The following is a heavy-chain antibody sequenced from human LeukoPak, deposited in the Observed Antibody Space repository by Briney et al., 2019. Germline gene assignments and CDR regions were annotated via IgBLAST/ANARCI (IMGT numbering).Heavy chain of an antibody. Sequence: PGGSLRLSCAASGFPFSSYSMNWVRQAPGKGLEWVTFISYDGSTKSYAASAKGRFTISKDNSKNAVYLQMNSLRAEDTAVYCCAKYYYDGDSWDGDLDLQGPFDYWGQGTLVTVSS. CDR2: ISYDGSTK. CDR1: GFPFSSYS. J-gene: IGHJ4*02. CDR3: AKYYYDGDSWDGDLDLQGPFDY. D-gene: IGHD4-23*01. V-gene: IGHV3-30*18.